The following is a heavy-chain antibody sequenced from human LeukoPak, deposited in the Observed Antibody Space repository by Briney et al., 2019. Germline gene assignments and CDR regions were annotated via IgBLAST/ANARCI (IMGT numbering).Heavy chain of an antibody. V-gene: IGHV1-8*01. D-gene: IGHD1-26*01. J-gene: IGHJ6*03. Sequence: ASVKVSCKASGYTFTSYDINWVRQATGQGLEWMGWMNPNSGNTGYAQKFQGRVTMTRNTSISTAYMELSSLRSEDTAVYYCARGGPFRRELLGYYYYYYMDVWGKGTTVTISS. CDR1: GYTFTSYD. CDR3: ARGGPFRRELLGYYYYYYMDV. CDR2: MNPNSGNT.